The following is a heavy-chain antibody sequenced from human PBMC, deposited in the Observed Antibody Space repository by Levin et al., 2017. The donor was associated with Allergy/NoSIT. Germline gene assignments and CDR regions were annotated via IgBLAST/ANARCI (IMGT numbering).Heavy chain of an antibody. CDR3: ARGGWQQLVPAFRY. J-gene: IGHJ4*02. Sequence: PSETLSLTCAVYGGSFSGYYWSWIRQPPGKGLEWIGEINHSGSTNYNPSLKSRVTISVDTSKNQFSLKLSSVTAADTAVYYCARGGWQQLVPAFRYWGQGTLVTVSS. CDR2: INHSGST. D-gene: IGHD6-13*01. V-gene: IGHV4-34*01. CDR1: GGSFSGYY.